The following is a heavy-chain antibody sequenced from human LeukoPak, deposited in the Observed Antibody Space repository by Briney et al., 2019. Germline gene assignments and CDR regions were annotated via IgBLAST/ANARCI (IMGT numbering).Heavy chain of an antibody. Sequence: GGSLRLSCAASGFTFSTYDMSWVRQAPGKGLEWVANIKQDGSEKYYVDSVKGRFTISRDNAKNSLYLQMNSLRAEDTAVYYCARAPNWNYVNHFDYWGQGTLVTVSS. CDR3: ARAPNWNYVNHFDY. J-gene: IGHJ4*02. D-gene: IGHD1-7*01. CDR1: GFTFSTYD. V-gene: IGHV3-7*01. CDR2: IKQDGSEK.